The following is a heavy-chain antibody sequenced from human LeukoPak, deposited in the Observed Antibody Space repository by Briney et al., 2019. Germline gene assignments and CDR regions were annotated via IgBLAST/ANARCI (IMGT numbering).Heavy chain of an antibody. Sequence: GGSLRLSCAASGFTFSSYAMSWVRQAPGKGLEWVSAISGSGGSTYYADSVKGRFTISRDNSKNTLYLQMNSLRAEDTAVYYCAKDPRTSLGDYSRYYYYMDVWGKGTTVTVSS. J-gene: IGHJ6*03. V-gene: IGHV3-23*01. CDR1: GFTFSSYA. CDR2: ISGSGGST. D-gene: IGHD4-11*01. CDR3: AKDPRTSLGDYSRYYYYMDV.